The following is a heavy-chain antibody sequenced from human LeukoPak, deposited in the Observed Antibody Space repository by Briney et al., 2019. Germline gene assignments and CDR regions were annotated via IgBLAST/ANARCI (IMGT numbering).Heavy chain of an antibody. D-gene: IGHD1-26*01. Sequence: ASVKVSCKVSGYTLTDYYIHWVRQAPGQGLEWMGRLNPNIGGTNYAQKFQGRVTMTRDTSTDTAYMQLSSLRSTGTAVYFCARALGVGFGQNAYYFDHWGQGTLVAVSS. CDR2: LNPNIGGT. CDR3: ARALGVGFGQNAYYFDH. V-gene: IGHV1-2*06. CDR1: GYTLTDYY. J-gene: IGHJ4*02.